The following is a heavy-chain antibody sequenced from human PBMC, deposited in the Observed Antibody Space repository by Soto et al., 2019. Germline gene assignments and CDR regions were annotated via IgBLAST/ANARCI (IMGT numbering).Heavy chain of an antibody. CDR3: AGQLPYYYYGMDV. D-gene: IGHD1-26*01. CDR2: IYYSGST. CDR1: GGSISSSSYY. V-gene: IGHV4-39*01. Sequence: SETLSLTCTVSGGSISSSSYYWGWIRQPPGKGLEWIGSIYYSGSTYYNPSLKSRVTISVDTSKNQFSLKLSSVTAADTAVYYCAGQLPYYYYGMDVWGQGTTVTVSS. J-gene: IGHJ6*02.